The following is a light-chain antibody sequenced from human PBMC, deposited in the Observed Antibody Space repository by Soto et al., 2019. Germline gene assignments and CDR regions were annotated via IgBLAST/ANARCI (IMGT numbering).Light chain of an antibody. CDR3: QQSDRTPLT. V-gene: IGKV1-39*01. J-gene: IGKJ4*01. CDR2: ATY. Sequence: DLQMTQSPSSLSASVGDRVTITCRASQSINYLNWYQQESGKAPKLLIYATYNLQSGVPSRFSGSGSGTDFTLTISDLQREDFATDYCQQSDRTPLTFGGGTQVEI. CDR1: QSINY.